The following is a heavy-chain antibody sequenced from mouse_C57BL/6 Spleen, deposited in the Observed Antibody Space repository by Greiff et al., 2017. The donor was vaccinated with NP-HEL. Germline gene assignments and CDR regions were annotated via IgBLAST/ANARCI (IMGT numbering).Heavy chain of an antibody. CDR1: GYAFSSYW. CDR3: ARSAYGSSYYYAMDY. J-gene: IGHJ4*01. CDR2: IYPGDGDT. Sequence: QVQLQQSGAELVKPGASVKISCKASGYAFSSYWMNWVKQRPGKGLEWIGQIYPGDGDTNYNGKFKGKATLTADKSSSTAYMQVSSLTSEDSAVYFCARSAYGSSYYYAMDYWGQGTSVTVSS. V-gene: IGHV1-80*01. D-gene: IGHD1-1*01.